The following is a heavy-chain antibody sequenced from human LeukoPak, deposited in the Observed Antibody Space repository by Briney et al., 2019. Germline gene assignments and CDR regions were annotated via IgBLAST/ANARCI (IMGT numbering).Heavy chain of an antibody. D-gene: IGHD3-9*01. CDR1: GYSFTSYW. Sequence: GESLKISCKGSGYSFTSYWIGWVRQMPGKGLEWMGIIYPGDSDTRYSPSFQGQVTISADKSISTAYLQWSSLKASDTAMYYCSRLDILTGYYNGYNDYWGQGTLVTASS. V-gene: IGHV5-51*01. CDR3: SRLDILTGYYNGYNDY. CDR2: IYPGDSDT. J-gene: IGHJ4*02.